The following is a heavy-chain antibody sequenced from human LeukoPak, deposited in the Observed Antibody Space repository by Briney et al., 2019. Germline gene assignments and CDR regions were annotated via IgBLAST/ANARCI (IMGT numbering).Heavy chain of an antibody. CDR2: IYTSGST. Sequence: SETLSLTCTVSGGSISSYYWSWIRQPAGKGLEWIGRIYTSGSTNYNPSLKSRVTMSVDTSKNQFSLKLSSVTAADTAVYYCARVRAAAPYYYYGMDVWGQGTTVTVSS. V-gene: IGHV4-4*07. J-gene: IGHJ6*02. D-gene: IGHD6-13*01. CDR3: ARVRAAAPYYYYGMDV. CDR1: GGSISSYY.